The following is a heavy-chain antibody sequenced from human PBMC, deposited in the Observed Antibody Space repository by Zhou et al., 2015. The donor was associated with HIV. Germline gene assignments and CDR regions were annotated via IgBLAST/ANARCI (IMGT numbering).Heavy chain of an antibody. D-gene: IGHD1-26*01. CDR3: AREGSVWVGAYGGGPTFDY. Sequence: QVQLVQSGAEVKKPGSSVKVSCKASGGTFSSYAISWVRQAPGQGLEWMGGIIPIFGTANYAQKFQGRVTITADESTSTAYMELSSLRSEDTAVYYCAREGSVWVGAYGGGPTFDYWGQGTLVTVSS. V-gene: IGHV1-69*12. CDR2: IIPIFGTA. J-gene: IGHJ4*02. CDR1: GGTFSSYA.